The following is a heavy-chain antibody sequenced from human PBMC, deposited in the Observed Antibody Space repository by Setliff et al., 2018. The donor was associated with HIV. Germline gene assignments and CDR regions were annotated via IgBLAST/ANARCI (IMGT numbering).Heavy chain of an antibody. CDR1: GGSISNYY. CDR2: IYASGST. V-gene: IGHV4-4*07. CDR3: AGDFLNAGFDY. Sequence: PSETLSLTCTVSGGSISNYYWSWIRQPAGKGLEWIGRIYASGSTNYNPSLKGRVTMSVDTSKNQLTLKLTSLTAADTGVYYCAGDFLNAGFDYWGRGSLVTVSS. J-gene: IGHJ4*02.